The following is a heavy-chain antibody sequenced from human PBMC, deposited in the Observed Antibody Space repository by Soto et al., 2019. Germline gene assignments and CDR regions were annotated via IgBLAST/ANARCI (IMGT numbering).Heavy chain of an antibody. Sequence: DVQLVESGGGLVKPGGSLRLSCAASGFTFSSYSMNWVRQAPGKGLEWVSSISSVSSYMYYADSVKGRFTISRDNDKESLYLQMNSLRAEDSAIYYCARDRSRRDGISPNGSDPWGQGTLVTVSS. CDR2: ISSVSSYM. CDR3: ARDRSRRDGISPNGSDP. V-gene: IGHV3-21*01. D-gene: IGHD1-20*01. CDR1: GFTFSSYS. J-gene: IGHJ5*02.